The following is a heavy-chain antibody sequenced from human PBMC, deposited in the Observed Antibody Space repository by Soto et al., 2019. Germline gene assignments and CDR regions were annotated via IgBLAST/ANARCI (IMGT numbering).Heavy chain of an antibody. J-gene: IGHJ6*02. Sequence: TLSLTCTVSGGSISSGGYYWSWIRQHPGKGLEWIGYIYYSGSTYYNPSLKSRVTISVDTSKNQFSLKLSSVTAADTAVYYCARGAGYCSSTSCYKGFYGMDVWGQGTTVTVSS. V-gene: IGHV4-31*03. CDR2: IYYSGST. D-gene: IGHD2-2*02. CDR3: ARGAGYCSSTSCYKGFYGMDV. CDR1: GGSISSGGYY.